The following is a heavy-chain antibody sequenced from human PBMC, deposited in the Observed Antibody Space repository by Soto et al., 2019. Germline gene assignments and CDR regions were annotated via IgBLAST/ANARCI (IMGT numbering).Heavy chain of an antibody. J-gene: IGHJ3*02. CDR2: IDWHDDK. CDR3: ACIQVGRYFDWQIQVGVFDI. Sequence: SGPTLVNPTQTLTLTCTFSGFSLSTSGMCVSWIRQPPGKALEWLALIDWHDDKYYSTSLKTRLTISKDTSKNQVFLTLTNMDPVYTATYYCACIQVGRYFDWQIQVGVFDIWGQGTMVTVSS. CDR1: GFSLSTSGMC. V-gene: IGHV2-70*01. D-gene: IGHD3-9*01.